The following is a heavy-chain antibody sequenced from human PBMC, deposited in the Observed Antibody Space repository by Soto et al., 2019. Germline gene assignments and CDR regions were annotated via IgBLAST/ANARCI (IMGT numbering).Heavy chain of an antibody. D-gene: IGHD6-19*01. J-gene: IGHJ4*02. CDR2: ISSSSSYT. CDR1: GFTFSDYY. Sequence: QVQLVESGGGLVKPGGSLRLSCAASGFTFSDYYMSWIRQAPGKGLEWVSYISSSSSYTNYADAVKGRFTTSRDNAKNSLYLQMKSLRAEDPAVYSCARIAVAGTFDYWGQGTLVTVSS. CDR3: ARIAVAGTFDY. V-gene: IGHV3-11*05.